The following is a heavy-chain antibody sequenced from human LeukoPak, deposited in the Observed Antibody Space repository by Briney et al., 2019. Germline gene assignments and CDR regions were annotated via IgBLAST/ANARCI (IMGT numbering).Heavy chain of an antibody. D-gene: IGHD3-10*01. CDR1: GFTFSTYS. J-gene: IGHJ4*02. CDR2: ISSVSTFI. V-gene: IGHV3-21*01. CDR3: ARVGSGNSFDY. Sequence: TGGSLRLSCAASGFTFSTYSMNWVRQAPGKGLEWVSFISSVSTFISYADSVKGRFTISRDNAKNSLYLQMNSLTAEDTAVYYCARVGSGNSFDYWGQGTLVTVSS.